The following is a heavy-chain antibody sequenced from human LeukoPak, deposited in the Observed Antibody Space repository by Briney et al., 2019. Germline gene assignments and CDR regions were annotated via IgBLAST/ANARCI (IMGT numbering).Heavy chain of an antibody. V-gene: IGHV1-2*06. J-gene: IGHJ4*02. D-gene: IGHD3-3*01. CDR1: GYTFTGYY. CDR2: INPNSGGT. CDR3: ARGDPFWSGSKYYFDY. Sequence: ASVKVSCKASGYTFTGYYMHCVRQAPGQGLEWMGRINPNSGGTNYAQKFQGRVTMTRDTSISTAYMELSRLRSDDTAVYYCARGDPFWSGSKYYFDYWGQGTLVTVSS.